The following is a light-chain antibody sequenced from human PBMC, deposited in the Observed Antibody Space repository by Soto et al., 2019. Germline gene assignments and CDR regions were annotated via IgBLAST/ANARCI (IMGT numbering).Light chain of an antibody. CDR2: GAS. J-gene: IGKJ4*01. CDR1: QTISTY. CDR3: HQSYETPHT. V-gene: IGKV1-39*01. Sequence: DIQMTQSPSSLSASVGDRVTISCRASQTISTYLNWYQKKPGNAPKLLIFGASSLHSGVPSRFSGSGSGTDFTLTISDLQPEHFATYYCHQSYETPHTFGGGTKVDIK.